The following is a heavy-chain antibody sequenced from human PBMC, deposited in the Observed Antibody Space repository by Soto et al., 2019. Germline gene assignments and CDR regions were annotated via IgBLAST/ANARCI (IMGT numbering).Heavy chain of an antibody. D-gene: IGHD3-10*01. Sequence: ASVKVSCKASGYTFTSYGISWVRQAPGQGLEWMGWISAYNGNTNYAQKLQGRVTMTTDTSTSTAYMELRSLRAEDTAVYYCAKSIGVDYGSGSYGTFDPWGQGTLVTVSP. CDR1: GYTFTSYG. V-gene: IGHV1-18*01. J-gene: IGHJ5*02. CDR3: AKSIGVDYGSGSYGTFDP. CDR2: ISAYNGNT.